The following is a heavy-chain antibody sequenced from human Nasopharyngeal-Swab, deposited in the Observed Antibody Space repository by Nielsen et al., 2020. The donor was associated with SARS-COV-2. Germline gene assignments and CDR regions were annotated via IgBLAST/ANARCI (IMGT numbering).Heavy chain of an antibody. D-gene: IGHD3-3*01. V-gene: IGHV7-4-1*02. Sequence: ASLKVSCKASRYTFTSYAMNWVRQAAGQGLECMGWINTNTGKPTDAQGFTGRIVFSLDTSVSTAYLQISSLKAEDTAVYYCARDEKSQGIFGVVISGQWWFDPWGQGTLVTVSS. J-gene: IGHJ5*02. CDR3: ARDEKSQGIFGVVISGQWWFDP. CDR1: RYTFTSYA. CDR2: INTNTGKP.